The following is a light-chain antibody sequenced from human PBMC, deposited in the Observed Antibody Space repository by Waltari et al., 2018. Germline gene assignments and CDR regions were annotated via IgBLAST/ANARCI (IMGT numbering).Light chain of an antibody. V-gene: IGKV3-20*01. J-gene: IGKJ1*01. Sequence: EIVSTQSPGTLSLSPGERASLSCRTSQSVSSNYLAWYQQRPGQAPRLLIYGASSRAIGIPDRFSGSGSGTDFTLTISRLEPEDFAVYYCQQYGTSPRTFGQGTKVEIK. CDR2: GAS. CDR3: QQYGTSPRT. CDR1: QSVSSNY.